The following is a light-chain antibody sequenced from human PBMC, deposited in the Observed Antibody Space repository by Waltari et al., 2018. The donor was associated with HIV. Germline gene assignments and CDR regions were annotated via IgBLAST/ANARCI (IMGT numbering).Light chain of an antibody. CDR1: QGINNY. V-gene: IGKV1-33*01. CDR3: QQYNNVPLT. Sequence: DIQLNQSPSSLSASVGNRVTITCRASQGINNYLNWYQQKPGKAPKLVIYDASILDTGVPATFSGRGFGTNFTLSISNLQPEDVATYYCQQYNNVPLTFGGGTKVEIK. CDR2: DAS. J-gene: IGKJ4*01.